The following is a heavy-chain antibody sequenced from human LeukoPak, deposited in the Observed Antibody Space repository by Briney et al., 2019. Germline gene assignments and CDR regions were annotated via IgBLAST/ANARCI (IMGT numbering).Heavy chain of an antibody. V-gene: IGHV4-34*01. Sequence: PSETLSLTCAVYGGSFSVYYWSWIRQPPGKGLEWIGEINHSGSTNYNPSLKSRVTISVDTSKNQFSLKLSSVTAADTAVYYCARGKSIAARRNAFDIWGQGTMVTVSS. CDR2: INHSGST. CDR1: GGSFSVYY. J-gene: IGHJ3*02. CDR3: ARGKSIAARRNAFDI. D-gene: IGHD6-6*01.